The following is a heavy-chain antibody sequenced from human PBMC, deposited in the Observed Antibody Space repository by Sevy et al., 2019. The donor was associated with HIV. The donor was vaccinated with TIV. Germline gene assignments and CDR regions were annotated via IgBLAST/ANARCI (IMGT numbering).Heavy chain of an antibody. CDR2: IWYDGSYK. CDR3: AKTFAIFGVLMSPDFDP. CDR1: GFTFSNYG. J-gene: IGHJ5*02. Sequence: GGSLRLSCAASGFTFSNYGMHWVRQAPGKGLEWVAVIWYDGSYKYYADSVKGRFTISRDNTKSTLYLQMNSLIAEDTALYYCAKTFAIFGVLMSPDFDPWGQGTLVTVSS. D-gene: IGHD3-3*01. V-gene: IGHV3-33*06.